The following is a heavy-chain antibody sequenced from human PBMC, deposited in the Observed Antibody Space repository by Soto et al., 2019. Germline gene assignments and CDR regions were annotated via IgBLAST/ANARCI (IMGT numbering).Heavy chain of an antibody. CDR1: GFTFSSYS. Sequence: EVQLVESGGGLVQPGGSLRLSCAASGFTFSSYSMSWVRQAPGKGLEWVANIKQDGSEKNYVDSVKGRFTISRDNAKNSLYLQMNSLRADDTAVYDCGSARHIGPWGQGTLVTVSS. CDR2: IKQDGSEK. D-gene: IGHD2-21*01. CDR3: GSARHIGP. V-gene: IGHV3-7*01. J-gene: IGHJ5*02.